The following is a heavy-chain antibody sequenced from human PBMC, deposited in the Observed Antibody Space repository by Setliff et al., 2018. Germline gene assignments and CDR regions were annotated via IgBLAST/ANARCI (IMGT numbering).Heavy chain of an antibody. V-gene: IGHV4-38-2*01. CDR1: DYSISSGYY. CDR2: IFHSGST. Sequence: PSETLSLTCSVSDYSISSGYYWGWIRQPPGKGLEWLGNIFHSGSTYYNPTLNSRVTMSVDTSKNQFSLMLTSVTAADTALYSCAGTPARGTTWLSPFDYWGQGIQVTVSS. J-gene: IGHJ4*02. CDR3: AGTPARGTTWLSPFDY. D-gene: IGHD3-9*01.